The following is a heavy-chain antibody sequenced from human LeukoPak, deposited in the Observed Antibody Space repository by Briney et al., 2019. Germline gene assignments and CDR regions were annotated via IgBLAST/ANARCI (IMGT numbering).Heavy chain of an antibody. V-gene: IGHV4-59*08. CDR2: IYYSGST. CDR1: GGSISSYY. J-gene: IGHJ4*02. D-gene: IGHD1/OR15-1a*01. Sequence: PSETLSLTCTVSGGSISSYYWSWIRQPPGKGLEWIGYIYYSGSTNYNPSLKSRVTISVDTSKNQLSLKLSSVTEADTAVYYCAKTTVGTGFFDYWGQGTLVTVSS. CDR3: AKTTVGTGFFDY.